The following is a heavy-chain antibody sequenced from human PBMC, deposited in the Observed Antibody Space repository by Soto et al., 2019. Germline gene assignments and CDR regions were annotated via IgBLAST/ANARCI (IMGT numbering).Heavy chain of an antibody. V-gene: IGHV4-39*07. CDR3: ARGLQRRFGGYKGLGYHGMDV. D-gene: IGHD5-12*01. CDR2: ISHSGST. CDR1: GGSISSGDYY. J-gene: IGHJ6*02. Sequence: SETLSLTCTVSGGSISSGDYYWSWVRQPPGKGLEWIGEISHSGSTSYNPSLKSRVTISIDTSKNQFSLKLSSVSAADTAMYYCARGLQRRFGGYKGLGYHGMDVWGQGTTVTVS.